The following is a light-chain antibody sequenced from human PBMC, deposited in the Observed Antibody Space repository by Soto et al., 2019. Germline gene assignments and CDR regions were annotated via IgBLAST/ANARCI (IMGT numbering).Light chain of an antibody. J-gene: IGLJ2*01. CDR1: SSNIGSNH. V-gene: IGLV1-47*01. CDR3: SARDDSLSGVV. Sequence: QLVLTQPPSTSGIPGQRVTISCSGSSSNIGSNHVYWYQQFPGMAPKLLMYRSDQRPTGVPDRFSGSKSGTSASLAISGLRSDDEADYYCSARDDSLSGVVFGGGTKVTVL. CDR2: RSD.